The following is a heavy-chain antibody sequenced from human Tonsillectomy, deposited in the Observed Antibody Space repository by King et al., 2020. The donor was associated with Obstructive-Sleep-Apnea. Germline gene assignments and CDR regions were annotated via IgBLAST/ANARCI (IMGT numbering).Heavy chain of an antibody. CDR3: ARRKENFGTDY. CDR1: CGSISGRSYY. CDR2: IYFSGGT. Sequence: QLQESGPGLVKPSETLSLTCTVPCGSISGRSYYLGRVRQPPGKGLGGIGNIYFSGGTHYNPALKGPVTKSVDTPKNQFSLKLTSLTAADTAVYYCARRKENFGTDYWGQGTLVTVSP. D-gene: IGHD6-13*01. J-gene: IGHJ4*02. V-gene: IGHV4-39*07.